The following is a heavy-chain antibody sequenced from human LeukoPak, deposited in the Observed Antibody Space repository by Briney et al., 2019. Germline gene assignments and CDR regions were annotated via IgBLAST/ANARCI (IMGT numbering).Heavy chain of an antibody. CDR3: ARRVRTMVRGVNRKMWYFDY. Sequence: SQTLSLTCAISGDSVSSNSAAWNWIRQSPSRGLEWLGRTYYRSKWYNDYAVSVKSRITINPDTSKNQFSLKLSSVTAADTAVYYCARRVRTMVRGVNRKMWYFDYWGQGTLVTVSS. D-gene: IGHD3-10*01. CDR1: GDSVSSNSAA. V-gene: IGHV6-1*01. J-gene: IGHJ4*02. CDR2: TYYRSKWYN.